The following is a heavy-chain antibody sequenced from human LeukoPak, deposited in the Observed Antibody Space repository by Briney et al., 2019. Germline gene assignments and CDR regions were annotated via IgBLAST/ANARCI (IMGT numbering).Heavy chain of an antibody. D-gene: IGHD3-16*02. CDR3: ARVKIGYPPHYSYYGMDV. CDR2: IYYSGST. J-gene: IGHJ6*02. Sequence: PSETLSLTCTVSGGSISSYYWSWIRQPPGKGLEWIGYIYYSGSTNYNPSLKSRVTISVDTSKNQFSLKLSSVTAADTAVYYCARVKIGYPPHYSYYGMDVWGQGTTVTVSS. CDR1: GGSISSYY. V-gene: IGHV4-59*08.